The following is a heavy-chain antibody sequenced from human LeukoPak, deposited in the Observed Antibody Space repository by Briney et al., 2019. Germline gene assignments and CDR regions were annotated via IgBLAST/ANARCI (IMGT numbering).Heavy chain of an antibody. CDR1: GYTFTSYG. V-gene: IGHV1-18*01. CDR2: ISAYNGNT. D-gene: IGHD1-14*01. Sequence: GASVKVSCKASGYTFTSYGISWVRQAPGQGLEWMGWISAYNGNTNYAQKLQGRVTMTTDTSTSTAYMELRSLRSDDTAVYYCARVLTYSITGHDNPDAFDIWGQGTMVTVSS. CDR3: ARVLTYSITGHDNPDAFDI. J-gene: IGHJ3*02.